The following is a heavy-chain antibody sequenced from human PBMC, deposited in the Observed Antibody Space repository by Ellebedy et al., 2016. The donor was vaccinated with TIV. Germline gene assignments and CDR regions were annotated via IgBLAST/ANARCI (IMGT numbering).Heavy chain of an antibody. J-gene: IGHJ6*02. Sequence: ASVKVSCKASGGTFSSYAISWVRQAPGQGLEWTGGIIPIFGTANYAQKFQGRVTITADKSTSTAYMELSSLRSEDTAVYYCAREEVTIFGVVTKHYGMDVWGQGTTVTVSS. CDR3: AREEVTIFGVVTKHYGMDV. CDR1: GGTFSSYA. V-gene: IGHV1-69*06. CDR2: IIPIFGTA. D-gene: IGHD3-3*01.